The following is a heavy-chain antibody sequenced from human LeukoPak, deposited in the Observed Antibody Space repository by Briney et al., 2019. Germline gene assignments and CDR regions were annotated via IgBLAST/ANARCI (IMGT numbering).Heavy chain of an antibody. V-gene: IGHV4-59*08. CDR2: IYYSGST. D-gene: IGHD3-10*01. Sequence: SETLSLTCTVSGGSISSYYWSWIRQPPGKGLEWIGYIYYSGSTNYNPSLKSRVTLSVDTSKNQLSLKLSSVTAADTAVYFCARGWFGELFAVYGMDVWGQGTTVTVSS. J-gene: IGHJ6*02. CDR1: GGSISSYY. CDR3: ARGWFGELFAVYGMDV.